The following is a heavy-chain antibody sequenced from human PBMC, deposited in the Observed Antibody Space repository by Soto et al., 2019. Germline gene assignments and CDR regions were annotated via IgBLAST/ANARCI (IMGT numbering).Heavy chain of an antibody. CDR3: AKGGNSGYDFDS. J-gene: IGHJ4*02. CDR2: TSGSGGST. V-gene: IGHV3-23*01. Sequence: EVQLLESGGGLVQPGGSLRLSCAAPGFTFSTYAMNWVRQAPGKGLEWVSGTSGSGGSTYYAESVKGRFTISRDNSKNTVYLQLNSLRAEDTAIYYCAKGGNSGYDFDSWGQGTLVTVSS. CDR1: GFTFSTYA. D-gene: IGHD5-12*01.